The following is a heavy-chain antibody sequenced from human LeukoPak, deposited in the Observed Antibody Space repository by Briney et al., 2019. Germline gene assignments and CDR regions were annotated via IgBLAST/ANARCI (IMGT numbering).Heavy chain of an antibody. D-gene: IGHD5-12*01. V-gene: IGHV4-61*02. Sequence: PSETLSLTCTVSGASISSGSYYWSWIRQPAGKGLDWIGRIYTSASTNYNPALKSRVTISVYTAKNQFALKLSPVTAADTAVYYCATTGLLVARIWGQGTMVTVSS. J-gene: IGHJ3*02. CDR2: IYTSAST. CDR3: ATTGLLVARI. CDR1: GASISSGSYY.